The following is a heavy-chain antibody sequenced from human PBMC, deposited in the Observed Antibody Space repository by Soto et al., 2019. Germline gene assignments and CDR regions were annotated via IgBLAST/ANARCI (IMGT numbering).Heavy chain of an antibody. Sequence: SETLSLTCAVYGGSFSGYYWSWIRQPPGKGLEWIGEINHSGSTNYNPSLKSRVTISVDTSKNQFSLKLSSVTAADTAVYYCARARITMARGVIIYPPYYYYGMDVWGQGTTVTVSS. CDR2: INHSGST. CDR3: ARARITMARGVIIYPPYYYYGMDV. V-gene: IGHV4-34*01. J-gene: IGHJ6*02. CDR1: GGSFSGYY. D-gene: IGHD3-10*01.